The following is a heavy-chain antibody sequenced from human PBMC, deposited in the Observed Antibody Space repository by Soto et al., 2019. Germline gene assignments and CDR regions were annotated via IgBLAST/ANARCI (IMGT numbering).Heavy chain of an antibody. V-gene: IGHV1-18*01. Sequence: GASVKVSCKASGYTFTSYGISWVRQAPGQGLEWMGWISAYNGNTNYAQKLQGRVTMTTDTSTSTAYMELRSLRSDDTAVYYCARSTHLNRVGATLSYNWFDPWGQGTLVTVSS. CDR3: ARSTHLNRVGATLSYNWFDP. J-gene: IGHJ5*02. D-gene: IGHD1-26*01. CDR2: ISAYNGNT. CDR1: GYTFTSYG.